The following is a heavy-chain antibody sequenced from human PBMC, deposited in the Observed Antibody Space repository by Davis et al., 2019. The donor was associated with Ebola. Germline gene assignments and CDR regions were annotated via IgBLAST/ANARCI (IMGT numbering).Heavy chain of an antibody. D-gene: IGHD2-21*02. Sequence: GGSLRLSCPASGFTLNNYAMHWVRQAPGKGLESVSLISGDGSTTYYADSVKGRFTISRDNSKNSLFLQMNSLTTDDTAFYYCGKADCGGDCRVVDYWGQGTLVTVSS. J-gene: IGHJ4*02. CDR1: GFTLNNYA. V-gene: IGHV3-43*02. CDR2: ISGDGSTT. CDR3: GKADCGGDCRVVDY.